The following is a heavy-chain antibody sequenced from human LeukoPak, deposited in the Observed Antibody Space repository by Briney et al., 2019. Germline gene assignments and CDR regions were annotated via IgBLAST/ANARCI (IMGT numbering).Heavy chain of an antibody. V-gene: IGHV3-21*01. J-gene: IGHJ3*02. CDR3: AREVRSRRYDAFDI. Sequence: GGSLRLSCAASGFTFATYKMNWVRQAPGKGLEWVSSISSFSSYIYYADSLKGRFTISRDNAKNSLYLQMSSLRVEDTAVYYCAREVRSRRYDAFDIWGQGTMVTVSS. D-gene: IGHD1-26*01. CDR2: ISSFSSYI. CDR1: GFTFATYK.